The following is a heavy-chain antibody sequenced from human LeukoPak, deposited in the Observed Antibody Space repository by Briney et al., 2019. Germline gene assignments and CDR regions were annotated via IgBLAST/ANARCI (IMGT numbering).Heavy chain of an antibody. V-gene: IGHV4-4*07. CDR3: ARDQGSSCYYYAFDI. J-gene: IGHJ3*02. CDR2: IYTSGST. CDR1: GGSIRSYY. D-gene: IGHD3-22*01. Sequence: SETLSLTCSVSGGSIRSYYWSWIRQPAGKGLEWIGRIYTSGSTNYNPSLKSRVTMSIDRSKNEFSLKLSSVTAADTAVYYCARDQGSSCYYYAFDIWGQGTMVTVSS.